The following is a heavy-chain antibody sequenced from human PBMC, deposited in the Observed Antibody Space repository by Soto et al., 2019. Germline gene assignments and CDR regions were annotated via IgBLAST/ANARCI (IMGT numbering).Heavy chain of an antibody. CDR1: GGTFSSYA. CDR2: IIPIFGTA. Sequence: SVKVSCKASGGTFSSYAISWVRQAPGQGLEWMGGIIPIFGTANYAQKFQGRVTITADKSTSTAYMELSSLRSEDTAVYYCARGIYKYYDFWSGYYDYWGQGTLVTVSS. CDR3: ARGIYKYYDFWSGYYDY. J-gene: IGHJ4*02. D-gene: IGHD3-3*01. V-gene: IGHV1-69*06.